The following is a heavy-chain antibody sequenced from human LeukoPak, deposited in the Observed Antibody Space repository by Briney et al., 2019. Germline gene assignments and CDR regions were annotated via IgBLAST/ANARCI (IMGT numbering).Heavy chain of an antibody. V-gene: IGHV7-4-1*02. Sequence: ASVKVSCKASGYTFTSYAMNWVRQAPGQGLEWMGWINTNTGNPTYAQGFTGRFVFSLDTSVSTAYLQISSLKAEDTAVYYCARDPTYYDILTGHRTPYYFDYWGQGTLVTVSS. J-gene: IGHJ4*02. CDR1: GYTFTSYA. D-gene: IGHD3-9*01. CDR3: ARDPTYYDILTGHRTPYYFDY. CDR2: INTNTGNP.